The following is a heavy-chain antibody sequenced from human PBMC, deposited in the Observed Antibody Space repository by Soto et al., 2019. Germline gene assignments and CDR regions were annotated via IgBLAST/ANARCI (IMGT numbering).Heavy chain of an antibody. CDR1: GFTFSSFT. Sequence: QVQLVESGGGVVQPGRSLRLSCAASGFTFSSFTMHWVRQAPGKGLEWVGFISYDDWTNKFYADSVKGRFTFSRDNPKNTLYLQMNSLRPEDTAVYYCARSVAVAGTPEFDYWGQGTLVTVSS. D-gene: IGHD6-19*01. J-gene: IGHJ4*02. CDR2: ISYDDWTNK. V-gene: IGHV3-30-3*01. CDR3: ARSVAVAGTPEFDY.